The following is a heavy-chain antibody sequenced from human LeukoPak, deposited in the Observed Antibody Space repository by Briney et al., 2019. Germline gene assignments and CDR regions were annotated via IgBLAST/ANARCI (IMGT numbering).Heavy chain of an antibody. CDR2: ISYDGSNK. V-gene: IGHV3-30*18. CDR3: AKDFSRTYYYDSSGSFDY. J-gene: IGHJ4*02. CDR1: GFTFSNYC. D-gene: IGHD3-22*01. Sequence: PGGSLRLSCAASGFTFSNYCMSWVRQAPGKGLEWVAVISYDGSNKYYADSVKGRFTISRDNSKNTLYLQMNSLRAEDTAVYYCAKDFSRTYYYDSSGSFDYWGQGTLVTVSS.